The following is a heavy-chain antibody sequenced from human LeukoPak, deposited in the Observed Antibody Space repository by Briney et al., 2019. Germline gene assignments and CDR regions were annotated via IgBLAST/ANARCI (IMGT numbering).Heavy chain of an antibody. CDR2: INPSGGST. V-gene: IGHV1-46*01. CDR1: GYTFTSYY. CDR3: ATVKSYYYYYYYMDV. Sequence: ASVKLSCKASGYTFTSYYMHWVRQPPGQGLEWMGIINPSGGSTIYAQKFQGRVTMTEDTSTDTAYMELSSLRSEDTAVYYCATVKSYYYYYYYMDVWGKGTTVTVSS. D-gene: IGHD3-10*01. J-gene: IGHJ6*03.